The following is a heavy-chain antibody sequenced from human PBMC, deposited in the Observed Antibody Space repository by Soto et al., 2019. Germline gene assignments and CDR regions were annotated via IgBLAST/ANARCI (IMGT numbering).Heavy chain of an antibody. Sequence: XSVKVSCKASGGTFSSHAITWVRRAPGQGLEWVGGILPILGTTNHAQKFQGRVTVTADESTSTAYMELSSLRSEDTAIYYCARDRDYYDSSGYCKYYPNLDVWGLGATVTVSS. CDR2: ILPILGTT. J-gene: IGHJ6*02. CDR1: GGTFSSHA. D-gene: IGHD3-22*01. CDR3: ARDRDYYDSSGYCKYYPNLDV. V-gene: IGHV1-69*13.